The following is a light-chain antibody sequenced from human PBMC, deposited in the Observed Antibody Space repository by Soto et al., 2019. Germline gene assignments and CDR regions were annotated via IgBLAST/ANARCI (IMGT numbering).Light chain of an antibody. CDR3: QQYDNLPYT. J-gene: IGKJ2*01. CDR2: DAA. Sequence: DIQMTPSPSSLSASVGDRVTITCQARQDISNYLYWYQQKPGKAPKLLIYDAANLETGVPSRFSGSGSGTDFTFTISSLQPEDIATNYCQQYDNLPYTFGQGTKLEIK. V-gene: IGKV1-33*01. CDR1: QDISNY.